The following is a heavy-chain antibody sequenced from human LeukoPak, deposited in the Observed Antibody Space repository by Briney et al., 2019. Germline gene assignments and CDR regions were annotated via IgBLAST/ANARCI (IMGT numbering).Heavy chain of an antibody. CDR1: GYIFTSYG. CDR3: ARDDSGWYQWDY. V-gene: IGHV1-18*01. CDR2: ISAYNGNT. Sequence: ASVKVSCKASGYIFTSYGISWVRQAPGQGLEWMGWISAYNGNTNYAQKLQGRVTMTTDTSTSTAYMELRSLRSDDTAVYYCARDDSGWYQWDYWGQGTLVTVSS. D-gene: IGHD6-19*01. J-gene: IGHJ4*02.